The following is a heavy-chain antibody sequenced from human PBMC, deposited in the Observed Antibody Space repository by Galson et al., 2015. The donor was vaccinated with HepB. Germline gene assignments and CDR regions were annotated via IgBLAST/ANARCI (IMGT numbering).Heavy chain of an antibody. CDR2: IIPIFGTA. J-gene: IGHJ5*02. CDR3: ARGSMAGALLGSYNWFDP. Sequence: SVKVSCKASGGTFSSYAISWVRQAPGQGLEWMGGIIPIFGTANYAQKFQGRVTITADESTSTAYMELSSLRSEDTAVYYCARGSMAGALLGSYNWFDPWGQGTLVTVSS. CDR1: GGTFSSYA. D-gene: IGHD7-27*01. V-gene: IGHV1-69*13.